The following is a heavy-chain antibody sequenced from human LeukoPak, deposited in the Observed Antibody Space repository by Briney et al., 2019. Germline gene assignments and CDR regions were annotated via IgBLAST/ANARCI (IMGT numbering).Heavy chain of an antibody. CDR2: ISGSGGNT. D-gene: IGHD1-26*01. CDR1: GFTFSSYA. J-gene: IGHJ4*02. V-gene: IGHV3-23*01. Sequence: GGXXXXSCAASGFTFSSYAMSWVRQAPGKGLEWVSAISGSGGNTYYADSVKGRFTISRDNSKKTLYLQMNSLRAEDTAVYSCAKDSGSYFDYWGQGTLVTVSS. CDR3: AKDSGSYFDY.